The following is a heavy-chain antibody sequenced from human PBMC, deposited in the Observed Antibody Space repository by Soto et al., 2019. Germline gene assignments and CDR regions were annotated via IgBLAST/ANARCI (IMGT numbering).Heavy chain of an antibody. J-gene: IGHJ4*03. Sequence: SETLSLTCSVSGASINNFAYYWGWIRQPPGKGLEWIGTVYYNENTYYNPSLKSRVAISVDTAKNQFSLNLRSVTAADTAIYFRAGTEPLLGASGWFGPRGQRTLGTGPS. CDR3: AGTEPLLGASGWFGP. CDR1: GASINNFAYY. V-gene: IGHV4-39*01. CDR2: VYYNENT. D-gene: IGHD3-10*01.